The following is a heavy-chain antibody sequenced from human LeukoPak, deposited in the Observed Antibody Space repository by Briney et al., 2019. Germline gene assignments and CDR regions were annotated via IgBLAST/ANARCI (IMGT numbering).Heavy chain of an antibody. J-gene: IGHJ4*02. CDR3: ARDEELGSSEFDY. V-gene: IGHV3-30-3*01. Sequence: GRSLRLSCAASGFTSSSYAMHWVRQAPGKGLEWVAVISYDGSNKYYADSVKGRFTISRDNSKNTLYLQMNSLRAEDTAVYYCARDEELGSSEFDYWGQGTLVTVSS. CDR2: ISYDGSNK. D-gene: IGHD6-13*01. CDR1: GFTSSSYA.